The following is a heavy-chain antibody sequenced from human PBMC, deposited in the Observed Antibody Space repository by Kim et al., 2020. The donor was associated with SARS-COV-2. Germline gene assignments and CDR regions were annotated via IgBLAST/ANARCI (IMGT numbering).Heavy chain of an antibody. CDR3: ARERDGHKDGMGV. D-gene: IGHD1-26*01. J-gene: IGHJ6*02. V-gene: IGHV3-43*01. CDR1: GFTFHYYT. CDR2: ITRDGRNT. Sequence: GGSLRLSCAASGFTFHYYTMHWVRQPAGKGLEWVSHITRDGRNTFYANSVRGRFTVSRDNGENSLYLQMNSLRTDDTALYYCARERDGHKDGMGVWGHG.